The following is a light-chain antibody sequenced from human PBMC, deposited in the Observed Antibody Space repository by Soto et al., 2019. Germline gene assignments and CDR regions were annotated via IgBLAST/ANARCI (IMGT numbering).Light chain of an antibody. J-gene: IGLJ1*01. Sequence: QSVLTQPPSVSGSPGQSVTISCTGTSSDVGGYYYVSWYQKHPGKAPKLMIYDVNERPSGVPDRFSGSKSGNTASLTISGLQADDEADYFCCSYAGAFAYVFGTGTKVT. CDR2: DVN. CDR3: CSYAGAFAYV. V-gene: IGLV2-11*01. CDR1: SSDVGGYYY.